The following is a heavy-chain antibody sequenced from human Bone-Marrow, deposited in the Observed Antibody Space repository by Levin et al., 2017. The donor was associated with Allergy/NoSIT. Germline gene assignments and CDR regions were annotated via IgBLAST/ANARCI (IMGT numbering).Heavy chain of an antibody. CDR2: ISISSNYI. D-gene: IGHD6-19*01. V-gene: IGHV3-21*01. Sequence: PGGSLRLSCAASGFTFSNYHMNWVRQAPGKGLEWVSSISISSNYIYYADSVKGRFTISSDNAKNSLYRQMNRLRAEDTAGYYCAPRAEIGYWGQGTLVTVSS. CDR3: APRAEIGY. J-gene: IGHJ4*02. CDR1: GFTFSNYH.